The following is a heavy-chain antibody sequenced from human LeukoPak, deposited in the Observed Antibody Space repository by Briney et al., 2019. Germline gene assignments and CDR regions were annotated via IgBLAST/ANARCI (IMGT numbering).Heavy chain of an antibody. D-gene: IGHD3-22*01. CDR3: ARSFNSRGYYYYGMDV. CDR1: GGSISGYY. J-gene: IGHJ6*02. Sequence: SETLSLTCTVSGGSISGYYGASIRQPPGKGLEWIAYVYYSGSTGYNPSLKSRVTISVDTSKNQFSLNLSSVTAADTAVYYCARSFNSRGYYYYGMDVWGQGITVTVSS. CDR2: VYYSGST. V-gene: IGHV4-59*01.